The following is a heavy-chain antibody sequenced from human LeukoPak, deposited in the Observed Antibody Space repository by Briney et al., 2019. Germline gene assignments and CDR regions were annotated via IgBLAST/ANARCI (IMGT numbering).Heavy chain of an antibody. J-gene: IGHJ4*02. V-gene: IGHV4-59*01. Sequence: SETLSLTCAVYGGSFSGYYWSWIRQPPGKGLEWIGYISYSGSTNYNPSLKSRVTISAYTSKNQFSLKLSSVTAADTAVYYCARGGQLWPRDDYWGQGTLVTVSS. CDR3: ARGGQLWPRDDY. D-gene: IGHD3-16*01. CDR2: ISYSGST. CDR1: GGSFSGYY.